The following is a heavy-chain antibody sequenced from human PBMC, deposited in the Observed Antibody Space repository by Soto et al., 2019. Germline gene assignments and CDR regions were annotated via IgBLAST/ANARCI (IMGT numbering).Heavy chain of an antibody. J-gene: IGHJ5*02. Sequence: ASVKVSCKASGGTFSSYAISWVRQAPGQGLEWMGGIIPIFGTANYAQKFQGRVTITADESTSTAYMELSSLRFEDTAVYYCARVGIVGATFWFDPWGQGTLVTVSS. V-gene: IGHV1-69*13. D-gene: IGHD1-26*01. CDR1: GGTFSSYA. CDR2: IIPIFGTA. CDR3: ARVGIVGATFWFDP.